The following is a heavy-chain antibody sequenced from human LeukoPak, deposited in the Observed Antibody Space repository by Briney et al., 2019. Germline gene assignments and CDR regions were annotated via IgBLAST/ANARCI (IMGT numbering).Heavy chain of an antibody. CDR1: GGSIGSSSYY. D-gene: IGHD3-3*01. CDR3: ASRSSIWSGYQDTLYYFDS. CDR2: IYYSGST. J-gene: IGHJ4*02. V-gene: IGHV4-39*01. Sequence: SETLSLTCTVSGGSIGSSSYYWGWIRQPPGKGLEWIGSIYYSGSTYYNSSLRSRVTISADTSKNQFSLRLSSVTAADTAVYYCASRSSIWSGYQDTLYYFDSWGQGTLVTVSS.